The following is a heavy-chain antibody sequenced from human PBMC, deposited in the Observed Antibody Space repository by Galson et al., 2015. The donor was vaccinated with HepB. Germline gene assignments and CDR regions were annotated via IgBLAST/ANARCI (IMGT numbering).Heavy chain of an antibody. Sequence: SLRLSCAASGFTFSSYWMSWVRQAPGRGLEWVADINRDGSEKNYVDSVKGRFTISRDNAKKSLYLQMNSLRAEDTAVYYCAKGGGPHYWGQGTLVTVSS. CDR2: INRDGSEK. CDR1: GFTFSSYW. J-gene: IGHJ4*02. CDR3: AKGGGPHY. V-gene: IGHV3-7*01. D-gene: IGHD3-10*01.